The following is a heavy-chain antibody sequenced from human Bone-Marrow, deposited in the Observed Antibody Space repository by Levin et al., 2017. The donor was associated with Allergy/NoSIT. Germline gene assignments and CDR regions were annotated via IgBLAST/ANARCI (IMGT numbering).Heavy chain of an antibody. Sequence: GGSLRLSCATSGFTFSNTWMSWVRQAPGKGLQWVGRISATTDGGAPDYAAPVKGRFIISRDDSKDTVYLEINSLKIEDTAVYYCTTEWGYWGQGSLVTVSS. CDR1: GFTFSNTW. CDR2: ISATTDGGAP. V-gene: IGHV3-15*01. J-gene: IGHJ4*02. D-gene: IGHD1-26*01. CDR3: TTEWGY.